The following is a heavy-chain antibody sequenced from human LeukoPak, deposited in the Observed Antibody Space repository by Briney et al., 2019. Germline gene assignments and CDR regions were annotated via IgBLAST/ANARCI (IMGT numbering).Heavy chain of an antibody. CDR2: ISSSSSYI. D-gene: IGHD2-15*01. CDR3: ARDRGYCSGGSCSGSFDI. Sequence: GGSLRLSCAASGFTFSSYSMNWVRQAPGKGLEWVSSISSSSSYIYYADSVKGRFTISRDNAKNSLYLQMNSLRAEDTAVYYCARDRGYCSGGSCSGSFDIWGQGTMVTVSS. V-gene: IGHV3-21*01. CDR1: GFTFSSYS. J-gene: IGHJ3*02.